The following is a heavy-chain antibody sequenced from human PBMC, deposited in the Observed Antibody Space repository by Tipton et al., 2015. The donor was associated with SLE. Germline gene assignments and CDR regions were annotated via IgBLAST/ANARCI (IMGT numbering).Heavy chain of an antibody. V-gene: IGHV4-4*08. CDR2: IYSSGST. CDR3: ARHPSSFDYYYYYYMDV. CDR1: GGSISSYY. Sequence: TLSLTCTVSGGSISSYYWSWIRQPPGKGLEWIGYIYSSGSTYYNPSLKSRVTISVDTSKNQFSLKLSSVTAADTAVYYCARHPSSFDYYYYYYMDVWGKGTTVTVSS. J-gene: IGHJ6*03.